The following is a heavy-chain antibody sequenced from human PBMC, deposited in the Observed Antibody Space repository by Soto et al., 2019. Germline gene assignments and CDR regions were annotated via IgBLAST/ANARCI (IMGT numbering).Heavy chain of an antibody. CDR1: EFSFSDQY. J-gene: IGHJ4*02. Sequence: PGGSLRLSCTVSAVSEFSFSDQYMDWVRQAPGKGLEWVGRSRNRVNNLSTAYAASVQGRFTISRDESKNTVYLQMHSLKTDDTAVYYCPRVDPSAKSPDYWGQGTLVTVSS. D-gene: IGHD2-15*01. CDR3: PRVDPSAKSPDY. V-gene: IGHV3-72*01. CDR2: SRNRVNNLST.